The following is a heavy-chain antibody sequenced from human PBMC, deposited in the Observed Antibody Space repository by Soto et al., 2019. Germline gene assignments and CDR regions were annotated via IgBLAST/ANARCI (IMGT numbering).Heavy chain of an antibody. J-gene: IGHJ3*02. CDR2: IKQDGSEK. CDR1: GFTFGSYW. Sequence: EVQLVESGGGLVQPGGSLRLSCAASGFTFGSYWMSWVRQAPGKGLEWVTNIKQDGSEKWYVDSVKGRFTISRDNAKNSLYLQMNSLRAVDTAVYYCARGDYYDTSGPFSDAFDIWGQGTMVTVSS. CDR3: ARGDYYDTSGPFSDAFDI. D-gene: IGHD3-22*01. V-gene: IGHV3-7*04.